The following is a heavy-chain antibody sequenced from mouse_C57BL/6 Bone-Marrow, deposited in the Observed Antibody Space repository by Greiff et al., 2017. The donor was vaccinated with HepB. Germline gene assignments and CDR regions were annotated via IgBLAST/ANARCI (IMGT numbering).Heavy chain of an antibody. V-gene: IGHV1-59*01. J-gene: IGHJ3*01. CDR2: IDPSDSYT. Sequence: VQLQQPGAELVRPGTSVKLSCKASGYTFTSYWMHWVKQRPGQGLEWIGVIDPSDSYTNYNPKFKGKATLTVDTSSSTAYMQLSSLTSEDSAVYYWALIYYDYDGWFAYWGQGTLATVSA. D-gene: IGHD2-4*01. CDR1: GYTFTSYW. CDR3: ALIYYDYDGWFAY.